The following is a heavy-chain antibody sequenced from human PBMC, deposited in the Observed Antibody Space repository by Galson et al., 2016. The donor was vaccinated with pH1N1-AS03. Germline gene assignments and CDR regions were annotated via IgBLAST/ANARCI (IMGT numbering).Heavy chain of an antibody. Sequence: SLRLSCAASGFTSSSYRMNWVRQAPGQGLQWVSSISTSSTYMYYADAVQGRFTISRDDARNSLYLQMNSLRAEDTAVYYCARDIGLVALYSWGQGSLVTVSS. CDR1: GFTSSSYR. V-gene: IGHV3-21*01. D-gene: IGHD5-12*01. CDR2: ISTSSTYM. CDR3: ARDIGLVALYS. J-gene: IGHJ4*02.